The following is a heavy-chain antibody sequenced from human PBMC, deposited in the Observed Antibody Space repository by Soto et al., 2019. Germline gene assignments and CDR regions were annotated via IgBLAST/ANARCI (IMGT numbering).Heavy chain of an antibody. J-gene: IGHJ6*02. CDR1: GYTFTSYD. CDR2: MNPNSGNT. D-gene: IGHD6-19*01. Sequence: ASVKVSCKASGYTFTSYDINWVRQATGQGLEWMGWMNPNSGNTGYAQKFQGRVTMTRNTSISTAYMELSSLRSGDTAVYYCARDSRYSSGWYGWSYYYYYGMDVWGQGTTVTVSS. V-gene: IGHV1-8*01. CDR3: ARDSRYSSGWYGWSYYYYYGMDV.